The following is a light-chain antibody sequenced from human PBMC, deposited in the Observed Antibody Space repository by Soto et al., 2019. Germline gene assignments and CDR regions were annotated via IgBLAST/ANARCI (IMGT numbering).Light chain of an antibody. CDR3: QKLNSFPLN. CDR1: QGIGNA. Sequence: IQMTSSQSSLSAPVLYRVPISCLSSQGIGNALGWYQQKPGNPPKVLISTASTLQSGAPSRFSGSGSGTDFTLTISSLQPEDFATYYCQKLNSFPLNFGKGQRLEI. J-gene: IGKJ5*01. CDR2: TAS. V-gene: IGKV1-17*01.